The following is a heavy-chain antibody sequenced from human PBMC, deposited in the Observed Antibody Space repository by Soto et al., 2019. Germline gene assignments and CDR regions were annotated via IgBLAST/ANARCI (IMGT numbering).Heavy chain of an antibody. D-gene: IGHD6-13*01. CDR1: GYSISSGYY. Sequence: SETLSLTCAVSGYSISSGYYWGWIRQPPGKGLEWIGSIYHSGSTYYNPSLKSRVTISVDTSKNQFSLKLSSVTAADTAVYYCARASSSSHERGYWFDPWGQGTLVTVSS. J-gene: IGHJ5*02. CDR2: IYHSGST. V-gene: IGHV4-38-2*01. CDR3: ARASSSSHERGYWFDP.